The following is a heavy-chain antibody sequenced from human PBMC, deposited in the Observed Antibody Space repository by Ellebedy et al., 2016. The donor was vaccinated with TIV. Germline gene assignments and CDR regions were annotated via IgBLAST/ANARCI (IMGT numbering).Heavy chain of an antibody. Sequence: GESLKISCAASGFTFSSYAMSWVRQAPGKGLEWVSAISGSGGSTYYADSVKGRFTISRDNSKNTLYLQMNSLRAEDTAVYYCAKDRGYSSGWYYFDYWGQGTRVTVSS. CDR3: AKDRGYSSGWYYFDY. V-gene: IGHV3-23*01. J-gene: IGHJ4*02. CDR1: GFTFSSYA. CDR2: ISGSGGST. D-gene: IGHD6-19*01.